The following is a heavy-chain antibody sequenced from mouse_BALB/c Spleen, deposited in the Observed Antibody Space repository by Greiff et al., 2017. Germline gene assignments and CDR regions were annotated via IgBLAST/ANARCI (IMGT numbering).Heavy chain of an antibody. CDR3: ARGAMITTSWFAY. Sequence: VKLMESGAELVRPGTSVKVSCKASGYAFTNYLIEWVKQRPGQGLEWIGVINPGSGGTNYNEKFKGKATLTADKSSSTAYMQLSSLTSDDSAVYFCARGAMITTSWFAYWGQGTLVTVSA. V-gene: IGHV1-54*01. J-gene: IGHJ3*01. D-gene: IGHD2-4*01. CDR2: INPGSGGT. CDR1: GYAFTNYL.